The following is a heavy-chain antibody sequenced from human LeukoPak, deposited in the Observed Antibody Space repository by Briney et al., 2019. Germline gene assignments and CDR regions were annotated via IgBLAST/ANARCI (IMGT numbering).Heavy chain of an antibody. V-gene: IGHV1-69*13. Sequence: ASVKVSCKASGGTFSSYAISWVRQAPGQGLEWMGGIIPIFGTANYAQKFQGRVTITADESTSTAYMELSSLRSEDTAVYYCARDRASDYDSSGYYGYWGQGTLVTVSS. CDR1: GGTFSSYA. CDR3: ARDRASDYDSSGYYGY. CDR2: IIPIFGTA. J-gene: IGHJ4*02. D-gene: IGHD3-22*01.